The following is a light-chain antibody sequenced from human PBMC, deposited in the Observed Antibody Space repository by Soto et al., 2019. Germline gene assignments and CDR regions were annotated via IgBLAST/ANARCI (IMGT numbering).Light chain of an antibody. CDR1: QSISNY. CDR2: AAS. Sequence: IPMTQSPSSLSAAVGDRITITCRASQSISNYVNWFQQKPGKAPKLLIYAASNLQSGVPSRFSGSGSGTDFTLTISSLQPEDFAIYYCQQSYSSLFTFGQGTKLEIK. CDR3: QQSYSSLFT. J-gene: IGKJ2*01. V-gene: IGKV1-39*01.